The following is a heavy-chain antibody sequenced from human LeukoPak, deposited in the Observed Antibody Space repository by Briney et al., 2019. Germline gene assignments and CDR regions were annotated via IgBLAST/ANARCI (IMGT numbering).Heavy chain of an antibody. Sequence: PGGSLRLSCATSGXTFRNYGMHWVRQAPGKGLEWVAVISHDGGNEYYADSVRGRFTISRDNSKDTLYLQMLNLRAEDTAIYYCAKDRLSYPAMETDYWGQGTLVTVSS. CDR1: GXTFRNYG. CDR2: ISHDGGNE. D-gene: IGHD5-18*01. CDR3: AKDRLSYPAMETDY. J-gene: IGHJ4*02. V-gene: IGHV3-30*18.